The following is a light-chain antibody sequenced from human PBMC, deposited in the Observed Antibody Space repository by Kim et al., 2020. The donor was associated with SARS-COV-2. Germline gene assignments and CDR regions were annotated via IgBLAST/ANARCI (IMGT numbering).Light chain of an antibody. Sequence: EVVLTQSPATLSLSPGERATLPCRASQSISTYLAWYQQKPGQAPRPLIYDASNRATGIPARFSGSGSGTDFTLTISSLEPEDFAVYYCQQRTNWPMYTFGQGTKLEI. CDR1: QSISTY. V-gene: IGKV3-11*01. CDR3: QQRTNWPMYT. J-gene: IGKJ2*01. CDR2: DAS.